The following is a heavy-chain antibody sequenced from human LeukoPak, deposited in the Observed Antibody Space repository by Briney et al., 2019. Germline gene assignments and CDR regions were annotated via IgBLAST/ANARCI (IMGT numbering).Heavy chain of an antibody. D-gene: IGHD2-15*01. V-gene: IGHV1-8*03. CDR2: MNPNSGNT. CDR1: GYTFTSYD. Sequence: ASVKVSCKASGYTFTSYDINWVRQATGQGLEWMGWMNPNSGNTGYAQKFQGAVTITRNTSISTAYMELSSLRSEDTAVYYCARAGYCSGGSCHYYYYYMDVWGKGTTVTVSS. CDR3: ARAGYCSGGSCHYYYYYMDV. J-gene: IGHJ6*03.